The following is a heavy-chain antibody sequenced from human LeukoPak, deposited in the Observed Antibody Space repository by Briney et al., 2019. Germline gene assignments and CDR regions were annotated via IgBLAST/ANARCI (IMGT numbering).Heavy chain of an antibody. V-gene: IGHV3-74*01. J-gene: IGHJ4*02. CDR3: ARDLNWLFFDH. CDR1: GFTFSAYW. D-gene: IGHD3/OR15-3a*01. CDR2: VKYDGSTT. Sequence: GGSLRLSCAASGFTFSAYWMHLVRQAPGKGLVWVSRVKYDGSTTAYADSVKGRITISRDNTRNILYLEMNSLRVEDTAVYYCARDLNWLFFDHWGQGALVTVSS.